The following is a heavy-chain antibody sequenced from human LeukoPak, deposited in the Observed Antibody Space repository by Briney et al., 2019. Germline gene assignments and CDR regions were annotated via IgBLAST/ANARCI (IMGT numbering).Heavy chain of an antibody. J-gene: IGHJ6*02. D-gene: IGHD2-2*01. CDR2: ISAYNGNT. V-gene: IGHV1-18*01. CDR3: ARTSAVPAHVDHGMDV. CDR1: GYTLTSYG. Sequence: GASVKVSCKAPGYTLTSYGISWVRQAPGQGLEWMGWISAYNGNTNYAQKLQGRVTMTTDTSTSTAYMELRSLRSDDTAVYYCARTSAVPAHVDHGMDVWGQGTTVTVSS.